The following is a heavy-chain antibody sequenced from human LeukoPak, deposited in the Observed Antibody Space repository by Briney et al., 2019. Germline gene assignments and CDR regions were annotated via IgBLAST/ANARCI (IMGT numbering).Heavy chain of an antibody. CDR1: GYTFTSYG. J-gene: IGHJ6*04. D-gene: IGHD5-18*01. CDR3: ARVSGTAMVTDYYYYGMDV. V-gene: IGHV1-18*04. CDR2: ISPCNGNT. Sequence: VASVKVSCKASGYTFTSYGISWVRQAPGQGLEWMGWISPCNGNTNYAQKLQGRVTMTRDTSTSTAYMEVRSLRSDDAAVYYCARVSGTAMVTDYYYYGMDVWGKGTTVSVPS.